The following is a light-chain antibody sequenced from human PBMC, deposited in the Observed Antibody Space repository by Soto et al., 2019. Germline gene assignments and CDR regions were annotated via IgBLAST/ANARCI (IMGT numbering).Light chain of an antibody. J-gene: IGLJ2*01. CDR2: EVS. CDR1: SSDVGSYNL. Sequence: QSALTQPASVSGYPGQSITISCTGTSSDVGSYNLVSWYQQHPGKAPKLMIYEVSKRPSGVSNHFSGSKSGNTASLTISGLQAEDEADYYCCSYAGSSTFYVVFGGGTKVTVL. CDR3: CSYAGSSTFYVV. V-gene: IGLV2-23*02.